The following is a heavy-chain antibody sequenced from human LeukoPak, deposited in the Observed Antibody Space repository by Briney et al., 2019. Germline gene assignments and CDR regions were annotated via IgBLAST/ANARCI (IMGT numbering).Heavy chain of an antibody. CDR1: GGSISSSNW. CDR2: IYHSGST. V-gene: IGHV4-4*02. CDR3: ARDGAGSGSYTTWEAY. Sequence: SETLSLTCAVSGGSISSSNWWSWVRQPPGKGLEWIGEIYHSGSTNYNPSLKSRVTISVDTSKNQFSLKLSSVTAADTAVYYCARDGAGSGSYTTWEAYWGQGTLVTVSS. D-gene: IGHD1-26*01. J-gene: IGHJ4*02.